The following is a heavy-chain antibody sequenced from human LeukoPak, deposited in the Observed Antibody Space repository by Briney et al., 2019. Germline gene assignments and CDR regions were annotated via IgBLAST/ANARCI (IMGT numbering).Heavy chain of an antibody. V-gene: IGHV4-34*01. Sequence: SETLSLTCAVYGGSFSGYYWSWIRQPPGKGLEWIGEINHSGSTNYNPSLKSRVTISVDTSKNQFSLKLSSVTAADTAVYYCARAPRVVVPAAIGAFDIWRQGTMVTVSS. D-gene: IGHD2-2*01. CDR3: ARAPRVVVPAAIGAFDI. J-gene: IGHJ3*02. CDR1: GGSFSGYY. CDR2: INHSGST.